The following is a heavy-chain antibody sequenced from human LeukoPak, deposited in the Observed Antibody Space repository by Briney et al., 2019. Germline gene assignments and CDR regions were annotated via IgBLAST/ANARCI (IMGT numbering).Heavy chain of an antibody. J-gene: IGHJ4*02. CDR1: GYTFTSYG. D-gene: IGHD2-21*02. CDR2: ISAYNGNT. V-gene: IGHV1-18*01. Sequence: ASVKVSCKASGYTFTSYGISWVRQAPGQGLEWMGWISAYNGNTNYAQKLRGRVTMTTDTSTSTAYMELRSLRSDDTAVYYCARATSIVVVTADLDYWGQGTLVTVSS. CDR3: ARATSIVVVTADLDY.